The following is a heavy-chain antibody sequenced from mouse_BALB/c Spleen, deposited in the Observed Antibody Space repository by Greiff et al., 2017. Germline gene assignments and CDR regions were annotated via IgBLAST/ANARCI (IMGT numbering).Heavy chain of an antibody. V-gene: IGHV5-9-1*01. CDR3: ARDGNLYYAMDY. CDR2: ISSGGSYT. CDR1: GFTFSSYA. D-gene: IGHD2-1*01. Sequence: EVMLVESGGGLVKPGGSLKLSCAASGFTFSSYAMSWVRQTPEKRLEWVATISSGGSYTYYQDSVKGRFTISRDNAKNTLYLQMSSLRSEDTAMYYCARDGNLYYAMDYWGQGTSVTVSS. J-gene: IGHJ4*01.